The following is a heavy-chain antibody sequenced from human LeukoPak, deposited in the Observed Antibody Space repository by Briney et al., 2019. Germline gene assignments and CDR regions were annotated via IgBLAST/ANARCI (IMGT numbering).Heavy chain of an antibody. J-gene: IGHJ4*02. CDR3: ARDSDYGDYRIGY. V-gene: IGHV4-59*12. D-gene: IGHD4-17*01. CDR1: GGSISSYY. Sequence: SETLSLTCTVSGGSISSYYWSWIRQPPGKGLEWIGYIYYSGSTNYNPSLKSRVTISVDTSKNQFSLKLSSVTAADTAVYYCARDSDYGDYRIGYWGQGTLVTVSS. CDR2: IYYSGST.